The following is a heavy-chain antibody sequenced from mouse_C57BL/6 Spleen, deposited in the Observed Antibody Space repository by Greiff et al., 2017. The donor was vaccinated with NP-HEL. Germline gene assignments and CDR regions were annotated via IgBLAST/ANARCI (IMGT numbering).Heavy chain of an antibody. J-gene: IGHJ2*01. CDR1: GYAFTNYL. CDR2: INPGSGGT. D-gene: IGHD1-1*01. V-gene: IGHV1-54*01. Sequence: VQLVESGAELVRPGTSVKVSCKASGYAFTNYLIEWVKQRPGQGLEWIGVINPGSGGTNYNEKFKGKATLTADKSSSTAYMQLSSLTSEDSAVYFCASASITTVVATPFDYWGQGTTLTVSS. CDR3: ASASITTVVATPFDY.